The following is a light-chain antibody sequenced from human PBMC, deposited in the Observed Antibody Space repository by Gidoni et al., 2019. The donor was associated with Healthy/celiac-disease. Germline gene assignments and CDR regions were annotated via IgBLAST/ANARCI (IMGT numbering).Light chain of an antibody. CDR1: QSVNSN. J-gene: IGKJ5*01. CDR2: GAS. V-gene: IGKV3-15*01. Sequence: EIVMTQSPATLSVSPGERATLSCRASQSVNSNLAWYQQKPGQAPRLLIYGASTRATGIPARFSGSGSGTEFTLTISSLQSEDFAVYYCQQYNNWLSFXQXTRLEIK. CDR3: QQYNNWLS.